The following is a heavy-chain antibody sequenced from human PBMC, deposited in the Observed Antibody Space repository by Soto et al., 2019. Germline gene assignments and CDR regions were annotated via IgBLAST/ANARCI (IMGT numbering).Heavy chain of an antibody. V-gene: IGHV3-33*01. CDR1: VFTFSIYG. CDR3: ARGHWQGPIDY. J-gene: IGHJ4*02. CDR2: IWYDGSNK. Sequence: GGSLRLSCAASVFTFSIYGMHWVRQAPGKGLEWVAVIWYDGSNKYYADSVKGRFTISRDNSKNTLYLQMNSLRAEDTAVYYCARGHWQGPIDYWGQGTLVTVSS.